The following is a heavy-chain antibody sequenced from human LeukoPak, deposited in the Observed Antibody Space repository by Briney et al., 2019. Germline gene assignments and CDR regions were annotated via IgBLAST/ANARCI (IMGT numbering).Heavy chain of an antibody. CDR2: INANTGGT. CDR3: ARVNGYSYGPYFFDY. V-gene: IGHV1-2*02. Sequence: ASVKVSCKASGYTLSAYYMHWVRQAPGQGLEWMGWINANTGGTNYAQKFQGRVTITADKSTSTAYMELSSLRSDDTAVYYCARVNGYSYGPYFFDYWGQGTLVTVSS. J-gene: IGHJ4*02. CDR1: GYTLSAYY. D-gene: IGHD5-18*01.